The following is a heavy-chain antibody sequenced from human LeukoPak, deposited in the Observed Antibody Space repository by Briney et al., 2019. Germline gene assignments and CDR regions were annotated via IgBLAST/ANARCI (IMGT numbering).Heavy chain of an antibody. V-gene: IGHV3-21*01. CDR1: GFTFSSYS. CDR3: AREWEPYYYMDV. D-gene: IGHD1-26*01. CDR2: ISSSSSYI. J-gene: IGHJ6*03. Sequence: PGGSLRLSCAASGFTFSSYSMNWVRQAPGKGLEWVSSISSSSSYIYYADSVKGRFTISRDNAKNSLYLQMNSLRAEDTAVYYCAREWEPYYYMDVWGKGTTVTVSS.